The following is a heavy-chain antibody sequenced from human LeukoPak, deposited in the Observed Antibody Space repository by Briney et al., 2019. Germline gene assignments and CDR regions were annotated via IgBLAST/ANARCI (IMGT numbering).Heavy chain of an antibody. V-gene: IGHV4-59*07. D-gene: IGHD3-22*01. J-gene: IGHJ4*02. Sequence: PSDTLSLTCTVSGGSINSYYWSCIRQPPGRRLEWIGYIYYSGSTNYNPSLKSRVTISVDTSKNQFSLKLSSVTAADTAVYYCARGAPYYYDSSGYLFDYWGQGTLVTVSS. CDR1: GGSINSYY. CDR3: ARGAPYYYDSSGYLFDY. CDR2: IYYSGST.